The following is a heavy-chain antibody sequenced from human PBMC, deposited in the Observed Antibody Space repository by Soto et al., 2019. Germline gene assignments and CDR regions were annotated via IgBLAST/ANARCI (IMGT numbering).Heavy chain of an antibody. CDR2: IKRKTDGGTT. D-gene: IGHD3-16*02. V-gene: IGHV3-15*01. CDR3: STDSYDFVWGSYRFLQY. CDR1: GFIFNNAW. Sequence: EVQLVESGGGLVKPGGSLRLSCAASGFIFNNAWMSWVRQPPGKGLEWVGRIKRKTDGGTTDYAAPVKGRFTISRDDSNNPLYLQMNSLKTEDTAVYYCSTDSYDFVWGSYRFLQYRGQVTLVTVSS. J-gene: IGHJ4*02.